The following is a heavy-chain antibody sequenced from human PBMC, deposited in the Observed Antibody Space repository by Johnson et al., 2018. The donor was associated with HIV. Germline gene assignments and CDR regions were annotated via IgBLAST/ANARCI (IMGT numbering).Heavy chain of an antibody. D-gene: IGHD1-14*01. V-gene: IGHV3-30*04. Sequence: QVQLVESGGGVVQPGRSLRLSCAASGFTFSSYAMHWVRQAPGKGLEWVAVISYDGSNKYYADSVKGRFTISRENAKNSLYLQMNRLRAEDTAVYYCAKFLPGHDAFDIWGQGTMVTVSS. CDR2: ISYDGSNK. CDR1: GFTFSSYA. CDR3: AKFLPGHDAFDI. J-gene: IGHJ3*02.